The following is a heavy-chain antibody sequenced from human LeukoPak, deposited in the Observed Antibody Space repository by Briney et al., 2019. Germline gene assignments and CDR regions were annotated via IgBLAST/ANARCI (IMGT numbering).Heavy chain of an antibody. CDR2: ISGSGGST. J-gene: IGHJ4*02. V-gene: IGHV3-23*01. CDR1: GFTFSSYA. CDR3: AKDAVGYCSSTSCYDSYTSYFDY. D-gene: IGHD2-2*01. Sequence: GGSLRLSCAASGFTFSSYAMSGVRQAPGKGLEWVSAISGSGGSTYYADSVKSRFTISRDNSKNTLYLQMNSLRAEDTAVYYCAKDAVGYCSSTSCYDSYTSYFDYWGQGTLVTVSS.